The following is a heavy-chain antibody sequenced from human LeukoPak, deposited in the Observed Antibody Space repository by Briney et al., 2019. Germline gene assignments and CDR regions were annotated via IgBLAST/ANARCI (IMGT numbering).Heavy chain of an antibody. CDR1: GFTVSPIY. CDR3: ARDLGYCTNGVCHTRFDY. CDR2: IYIGAGS. V-gene: IGHV3-53*01. D-gene: IGHD2-8*01. J-gene: IGHJ4*02. Sequence: GGSLRLSCAASGFTVSPIYMSWVRQAPGKGLEWVSVIYIGAGSYYADSVRGRFTISRDNTKGSLFLQLNSLRAEDTAVYYCARDLGYCTNGVCHTRFDYWGQGTLVAVSS.